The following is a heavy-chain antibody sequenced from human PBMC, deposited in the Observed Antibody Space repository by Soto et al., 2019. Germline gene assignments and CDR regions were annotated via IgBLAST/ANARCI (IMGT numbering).Heavy chain of an antibody. CDR2: IKSKSSGETT. Sequence: EVQLVESGGGLVEPGGSLSLSCAASGFTFSSAWMSWFRQAPGKGLELIGLIKSKSSGETTDYAAPVKGRFTISRDDSKNTLYLQMNSLKTEDTAMYFCTADDAYHGSGEFDYWGQGTLVTVSS. CDR3: TADDAYHGSGEFDY. CDR1: GFTFSSAW. J-gene: IGHJ4*02. D-gene: IGHD3-10*01. V-gene: IGHV3-15*01.